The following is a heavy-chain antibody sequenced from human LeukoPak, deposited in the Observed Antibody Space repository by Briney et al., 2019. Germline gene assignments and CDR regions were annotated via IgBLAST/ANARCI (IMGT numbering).Heavy chain of an antibody. J-gene: IGHJ5*01. Sequence: GGSLRLSCAASGFTFSSYSMSWLRQPPGKGLEWVSTINANSGTTSYAASVRGRFTISRDNSKNTLYLQVNTLRADDTATYYCAKPISGGLAVTADWFHPWGQGTLVVVSS. V-gene: IGHV3-23*01. D-gene: IGHD6-19*01. CDR2: INANSGTT. CDR1: GFTFSSYS. CDR3: AKPISGGLAVTADWFHP.